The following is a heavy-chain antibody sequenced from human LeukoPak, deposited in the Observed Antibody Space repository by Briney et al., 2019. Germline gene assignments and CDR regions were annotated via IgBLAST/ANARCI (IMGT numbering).Heavy chain of an antibody. Sequence: GGSLRLSCAASGFTFSSYSMNWVRQAPGKGLEWVSSISSSSSYIYYADSVKGRFTISRDNAKNSLYLQMNSLRAEDTAVYYCAREGGDQLLSSHQDYWGQGTLVTVSS. J-gene: IGHJ4*02. V-gene: IGHV3-21*01. D-gene: IGHD2-2*01. CDR2: ISSSSSYI. CDR1: GFTFSSYS. CDR3: AREGGDQLLSSHQDY.